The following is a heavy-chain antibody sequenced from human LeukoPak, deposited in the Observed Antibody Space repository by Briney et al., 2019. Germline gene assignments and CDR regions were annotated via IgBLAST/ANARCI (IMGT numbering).Heavy chain of an antibody. D-gene: IGHD2-15*01. J-gene: IGHJ4*02. CDR2: ISAYNGNT. CDR3: ARDALGYCSGGSCYFDY. CDR1: GYTFTSCG. Sequence: ASVKVSCKASGYTFTSCGISWVRQAPGQGLEWMGWISAYNGNTNYAQKLQGRVTMTTDTSTSTAYMELRSLRSDDTAVYYCARDALGYCSGGSCYFDYWGQGTLVTVSS. V-gene: IGHV1-18*01.